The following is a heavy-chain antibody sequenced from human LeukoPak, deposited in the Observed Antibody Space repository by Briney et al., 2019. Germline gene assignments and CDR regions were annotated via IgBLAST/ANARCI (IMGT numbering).Heavy chain of an antibody. CDR3: ARGYRRDDILTGYYGDYFDY. J-gene: IGHJ4*02. V-gene: IGHV3-21*01. Sequence: GGSLRLPCAASGFTFSSYSMNWVRHAPGKGLEWVSSISSSCSYIYYADSVKGRFTISRDNAKNSLYLQMNSLRAEDTAVYYCARGYRRDDILTGYYGDYFDYWGQGTLVTVSS. D-gene: IGHD3-9*01. CDR2: ISSSCSYI. CDR1: GFTFSSYS.